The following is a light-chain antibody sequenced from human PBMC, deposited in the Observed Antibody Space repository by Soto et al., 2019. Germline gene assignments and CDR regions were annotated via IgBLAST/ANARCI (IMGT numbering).Light chain of an antibody. V-gene: IGLV2-14*01. CDR2: DVS. J-gene: IGLJ2*01. Sequence: QSALTQPASVSGSPGQSITISCTGTSSDVGAYNYVSWYQQRPGKAPKLMIYDVSNRPSGVSNRFSGSKSGNTASLTISGLQAEDEADYYCSSYTSSSTLVVFGGGTKLTVL. CDR1: SSDVGAYNY. CDR3: SSYTSSSTLVV.